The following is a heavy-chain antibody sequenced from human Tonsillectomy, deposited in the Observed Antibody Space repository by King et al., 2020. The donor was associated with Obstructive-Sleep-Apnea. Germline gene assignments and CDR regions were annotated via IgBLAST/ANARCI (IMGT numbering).Heavy chain of an antibody. J-gene: IGHJ5*02. V-gene: IGHV4-34*01. Sequence: VQLQQWGAGLLKPSETLSLTCAVFGGSFSDYYWSWIRQPPGKGLEWFGEINHSGSTNYNSSLKSRVTISVDTSKNQFSLKLNSVTAADTAVYYCARGSGAAAVNWFDPWGQGTLVTVSS. CDR3: ARGSGAAAVNWFDP. CDR2: INHSGST. CDR1: GGSFSDYY. D-gene: IGHD6-13*01.